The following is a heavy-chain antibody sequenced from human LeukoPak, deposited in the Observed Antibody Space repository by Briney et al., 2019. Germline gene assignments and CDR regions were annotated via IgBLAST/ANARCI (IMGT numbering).Heavy chain of an antibody. CDR3: AKRSGPGSYFDY. V-gene: IGHV3-23*01. J-gene: IGHJ4*02. CDR1: GFTFSSYG. D-gene: IGHD3-10*01. CDR2: FSDKTT. Sequence: GGSLRLSCAASGFTFSSYGMSWVRQTPGKGLEWVSGFSDKTTYYADSVKGRFTISRDNYKNTLYLQMNSLRAEDTAVYYCAKRSGPGSYFDYWGQGTLVTVSS.